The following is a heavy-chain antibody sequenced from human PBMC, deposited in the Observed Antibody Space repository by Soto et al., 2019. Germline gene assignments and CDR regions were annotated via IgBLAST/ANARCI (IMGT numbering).Heavy chain of an antibody. CDR3: AKDVRYCSGGSCWGYYYFMDV. CDR2: IGGSGGST. Sequence: PGGSLRLSYAASGFTFSTYAMSWVRQAPGKGLEWVSGIGGSGGSTHYADSVKGRFTISRDNSKNTLYLQMNSLRAEDTAVYYCAKDVRYCSGGSCWGYYYFMDVWGKGTTVTVSS. J-gene: IGHJ6*03. V-gene: IGHV3-23*01. D-gene: IGHD2-15*01. CDR1: GFTFSTYA.